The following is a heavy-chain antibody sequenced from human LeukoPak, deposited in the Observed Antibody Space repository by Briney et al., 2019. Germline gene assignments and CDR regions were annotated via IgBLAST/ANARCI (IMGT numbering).Heavy chain of an antibody. Sequence: ASVKVSCKASGYTFINYGISWVRQAPGQGLEWLGWISAYNGNTHYAQKLQGRFTMTTDTSTSTAYMELRSLRPDDTAVYYCARDGVGWLRNDYWGQGTLVTVSS. D-gene: IGHD5-12*01. CDR3: ARDGVGWLRNDY. V-gene: IGHV1-18*01. CDR2: ISAYNGNT. CDR1: GYTFINYG. J-gene: IGHJ4*02.